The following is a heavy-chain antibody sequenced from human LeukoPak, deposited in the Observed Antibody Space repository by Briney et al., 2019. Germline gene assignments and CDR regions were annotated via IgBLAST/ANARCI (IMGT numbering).Heavy chain of an antibody. CDR2: MNPNSGNT. D-gene: IGHD2-21*01. V-gene: IGHV1-8*03. Sequence: ASVKVSCKASGYTFTSYDINWVRQATGRGLEWMGWMNPNSGNTGYAQKFQGRVTITRNTSISTAYMELSSLRSEDTVVYYCARSVATGQFDPWGEGTLVTVSS. CDR3: ARSVATGQFDP. CDR1: GYTFTSYD. J-gene: IGHJ5*02.